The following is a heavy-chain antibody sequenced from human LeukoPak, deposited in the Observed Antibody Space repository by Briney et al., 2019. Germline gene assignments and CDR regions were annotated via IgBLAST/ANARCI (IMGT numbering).Heavy chain of an antibody. D-gene: IGHD1-26*01. Sequence: ASVKVSCKASGYTFSDNYMHWVRQAPGQGLEWMGIINPSGGSTSYAQKFQGRVTMTRDTSTSTVYMELSSLRSEDTAVYYCARDRADSGSYRYYYYYGMDVWGQGTTVTVSS. CDR3: ARDRADSGSYRYYYYYGMDV. CDR1: GYTFSDNY. V-gene: IGHV1-46*01. J-gene: IGHJ6*02. CDR2: INPSGGST.